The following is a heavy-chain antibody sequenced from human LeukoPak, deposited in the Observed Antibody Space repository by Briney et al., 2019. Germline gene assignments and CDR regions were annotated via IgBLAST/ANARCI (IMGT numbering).Heavy chain of an antibody. CDR2: IQYDGVNK. V-gene: IGHV3-30*02. CDR3: ASQTYARFDP. J-gene: IGHJ5*02. CDR1: GFTFSTYG. D-gene: IGHD3-16*01. Sequence: GGSLRLSCAASGFTFSTYGMHWVRQAPGKGLEWVAFIQYDGVNKYYADSVKGRFSISRDTSKNTLYLQMKSLRAEDTALYYCASQTYARFDPWGQGTLVTVSS.